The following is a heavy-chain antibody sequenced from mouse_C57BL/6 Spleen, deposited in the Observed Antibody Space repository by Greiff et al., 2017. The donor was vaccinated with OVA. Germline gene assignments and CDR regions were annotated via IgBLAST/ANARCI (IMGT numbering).Heavy chain of an antibody. CDR3: ARDYYGSSYFDY. D-gene: IGHD1-1*01. V-gene: IGHV5-4*01. J-gene: IGHJ2*01. CDR1: GFTFSSYA. Sequence: EVKVEESGGGLVKPGGSLKLSCAASGFTFSSYAMSWVRQTPEKRLEWVATISDGGSYTYYPDNVKGRFTISRDNAKNNLYLQMSYLKSEDTAMYYCARDYYGSSYFDYWGQGTTLTVSS. CDR2: ISDGGSYT.